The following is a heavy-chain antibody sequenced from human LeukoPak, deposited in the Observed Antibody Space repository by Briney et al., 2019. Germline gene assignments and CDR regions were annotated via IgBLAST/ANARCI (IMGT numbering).Heavy chain of an antibody. J-gene: IGHJ4*02. D-gene: IGHD1-26*01. V-gene: IGHV3-7*01. CDR1: GFTFSSYW. Sequence: PGGSLRLSCAASGFTFSSYWMSWVRQAPGKGLEWVANIKEDGSEKYYVDSVKGRFTISRDNAKNSLYLQMNSLRAEDTAVYYCARDLGGSYPSGDYWGQGTLVPVSS. CDR3: ARDLGGSYPSGDY. CDR2: IKEDGSEK.